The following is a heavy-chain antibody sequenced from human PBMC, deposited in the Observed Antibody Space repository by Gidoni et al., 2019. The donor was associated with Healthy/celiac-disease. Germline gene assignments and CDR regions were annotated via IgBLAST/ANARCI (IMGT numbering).Heavy chain of an antibody. CDR3: AKVPLLWFGESFDY. V-gene: IGHV3-23*01. CDR1: GFTFSSYA. CDR2: ISGSGGST. J-gene: IGHJ4*01. D-gene: IGHD3-10*01. Sequence: EVQLLESGGGLVQPGGSLRLSCAASGFTFSSYAMSWVRQAPGKGLEWVAAISGSGGSTYYADSVKCRFTISRDNSKNTLYLQMNSLRAEDTAVYYCAKVPLLWFGESFDYWGHGTLVTVSS.